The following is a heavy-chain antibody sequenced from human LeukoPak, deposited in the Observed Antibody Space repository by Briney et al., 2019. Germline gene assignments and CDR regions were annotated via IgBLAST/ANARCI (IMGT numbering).Heavy chain of an antibody. D-gene: IGHD4-23*01. Sequence: GGSLRLSCAASGFTFEDYAMHWVRQAPGKGLEWVSGISWNSGSIGYADSVKGRFTISRDNAKNSLYLQMNSLRAEDTALYYCAKDRSQPSGSKESTVVTLPDYWGQGTLVTVSS. CDR2: ISWNSGSI. J-gene: IGHJ4*02. V-gene: IGHV3-9*01. CDR3: AKDRSQPSGSKESTVVTLPDY. CDR1: GFTFEDYA.